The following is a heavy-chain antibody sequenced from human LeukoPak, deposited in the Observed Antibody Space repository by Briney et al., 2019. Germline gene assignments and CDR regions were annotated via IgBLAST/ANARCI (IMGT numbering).Heavy chain of an antibody. CDR3: ARDKGYSYAYGMDV. CDR1: GFTVSSNY. D-gene: IGHD5-18*01. J-gene: IGHJ6*02. CDR2: IYSGGST. V-gene: IGHV3-53*01. Sequence: GGSLRLSCAASGFTVSSNYMSWVRQAPGEGLEWVSVIYSGGSTYYADSVKGRFTISRDNSKNTLYLQMNSLRAEDTAVYYCARDKGYSYAYGMDVWGQGTTVTVSS.